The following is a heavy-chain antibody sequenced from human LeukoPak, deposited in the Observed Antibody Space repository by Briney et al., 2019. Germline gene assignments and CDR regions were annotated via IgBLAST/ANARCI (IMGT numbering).Heavy chain of an antibody. J-gene: IGHJ4*02. CDR1: GGSISNYY. V-gene: IGHV4-59*05. D-gene: IGHD3-10*01. CDR3: AKHYMGSSYNHGLDC. Sequence: SETLSLTCNVSGGSISNYYWNWIRQPAGKGLEWIGSIYYSGTTYYNPSLKSRVTISVDTSKNQFSLKLSSVTAADTALYYCAKHYMGSSYNHGLDCWGQGTLVTVSS. CDR2: IYYSGTT.